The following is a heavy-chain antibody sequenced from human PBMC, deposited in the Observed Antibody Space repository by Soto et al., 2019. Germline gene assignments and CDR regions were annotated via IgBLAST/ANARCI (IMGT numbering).Heavy chain of an antibody. D-gene: IGHD2-15*01. J-gene: IGHJ4*02. CDR1: GGSFSGYY. CDR2: INHSGST. V-gene: IGHV4-34*01. CDR3: ARVPLGYCSGGSCYSSNYFDY. Sequence: TLSLTCAVYGGSFSGYYWSWIRQPPGKGLEWIGEINHSGSTNYNPSLKSRVTISVDTSKNQFSLKLSSVTAADTAVYYCARVPLGYCSGGSCYSSNYFDYWGQGTLVTVAS.